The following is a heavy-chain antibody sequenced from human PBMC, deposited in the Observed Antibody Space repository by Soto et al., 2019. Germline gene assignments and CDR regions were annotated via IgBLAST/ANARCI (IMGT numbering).Heavy chain of an antibody. CDR2: IIPIFGTA. V-gene: IGHV1-69*13. CDR3: ARVVAVATIRYYFDY. J-gene: IGHJ4*02. Sequence: SVKVSCKASGGTFSSYAISWVRQAPGQGLEWMGGIIPIFGTANYAQKFQGRVTITADESTSTAYMELSSLRSEDTAVYYCARVVAVATIRYYFDYWGQGTLVTVSS. D-gene: IGHD5-12*01. CDR1: GGTFSSYA.